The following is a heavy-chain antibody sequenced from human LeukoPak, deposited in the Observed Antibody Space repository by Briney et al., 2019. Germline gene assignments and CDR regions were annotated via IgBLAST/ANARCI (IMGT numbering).Heavy chain of an antibody. CDR1: GGTFSSYA. J-gene: IGHJ4*02. Sequence: ASVKVSCKASGGTFSSYAISWVRQAPGQGLEWMGGIIPIFGTANYAQKFQGRVTITADESTSTAYMELSSLRSEDTAVYYCARAIPGGDGALDYWGQGTLVTVSS. CDR3: ARAIPGGDGALDY. V-gene: IGHV1-69*13. CDR2: IIPIFGTA. D-gene: IGHD4-17*01.